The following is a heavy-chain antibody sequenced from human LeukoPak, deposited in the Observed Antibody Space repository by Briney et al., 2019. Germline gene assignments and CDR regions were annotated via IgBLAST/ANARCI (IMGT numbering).Heavy chain of an antibody. D-gene: IGHD2-15*01. Sequence: GGSLRLSCAASGFTFSDYYMSWIRQAPGKGLEWVSAISGSGGSTYYADSVKGRFTISRDNSKNTLYLQMNSLRAEDTAVYYCASALGSQGIRYVDYWGQGTLVTVSS. CDR2: ISGSGGST. CDR3: ASALGSQGIRYVDY. V-gene: IGHV3-23*01. J-gene: IGHJ4*02. CDR1: GFTFSDYY.